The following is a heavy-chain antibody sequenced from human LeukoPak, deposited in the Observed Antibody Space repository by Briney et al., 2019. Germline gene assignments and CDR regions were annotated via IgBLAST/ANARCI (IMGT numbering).Heavy chain of an antibody. Sequence: SVKVSCNASGLTFSRYALSPVLQAPGQGLEWIGRFIPILGIANYAQKYQCRVTITADKSTSTAYMELSSLRSEDTAVYYCAIRVSGSYAYYGVDVWGQGTTVTVSS. V-gene: IGHV1-69*04. CDR1: GLTFSRYA. CDR3: AIRVSGSYAYYGVDV. J-gene: IGHJ6*02. CDR2: FIPILGIA. D-gene: IGHD1-26*01.